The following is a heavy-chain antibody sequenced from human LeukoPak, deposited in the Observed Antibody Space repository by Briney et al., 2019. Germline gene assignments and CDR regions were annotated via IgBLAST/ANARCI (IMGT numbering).Heavy chain of an antibody. CDR1: GGTFSSYA. CDR3: ARDTPITMIVASAFDI. V-gene: IGHV1-69*13. CDR2: IIPIFGTA. Sequence: SVKVSCKASGGTFSSYAISWVRQAPGQGLEWMGGIIPIFGTANYAQKFQGRVTITADESTSTAYMELSSLRSEDTAVYYCARDTPITMIVASAFDIWGQGTMVTVSS. J-gene: IGHJ3*02. D-gene: IGHD3-22*01.